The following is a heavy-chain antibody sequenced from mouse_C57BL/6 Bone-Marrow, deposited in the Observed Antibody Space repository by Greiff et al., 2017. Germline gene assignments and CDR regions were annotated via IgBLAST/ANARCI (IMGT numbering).Heavy chain of an antibody. CDR1: GYSITSGYY. J-gene: IGHJ3*01. CDR3: AREGGYYPY. D-gene: IGHD2-3*01. V-gene: IGHV3-6*01. CDR2: ISYDGSN. Sequence: EVKLMESGPGLVKPSQSLSLTCSVTGYSITSGYYWNWIRQFPGNKLEWMGYISYDGSNNYNPSLKNRISITRDTSKNQFFLKLNSVTTEDTATYYCAREGGYYPYWGQGTLVTVSA.